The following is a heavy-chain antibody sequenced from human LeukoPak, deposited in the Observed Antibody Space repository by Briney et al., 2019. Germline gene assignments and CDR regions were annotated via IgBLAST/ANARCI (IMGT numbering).Heavy chain of an antibody. CDR3: ARDQFAAAGMVDY. V-gene: IGHV3-30-3*01. CDR2: ISYDGSNK. Sequence: GGSLRLSWAASGFTFSSYAMHWVRQAPGGGRGWVAVISYDGSNKYYAGSVKGRFTISRDNSKNTLYLQMNSLRAEDTAVYYCARDQFAAAGMVDYWGQGTLVTVSS. CDR1: GFTFSSYA. J-gene: IGHJ4*02. D-gene: IGHD6-13*01.